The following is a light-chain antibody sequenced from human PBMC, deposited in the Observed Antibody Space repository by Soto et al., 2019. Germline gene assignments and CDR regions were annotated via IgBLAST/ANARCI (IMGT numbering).Light chain of an antibody. CDR1: QGISHY. CDR3: QHYNSYSEA. CDR2: KAS. V-gene: IGKV1-5*03. Sequence: DIQMTQSPSSLSASVGDRVTITCRASQGISHYLAWYQQKPGKAPKLLIYKASTLKSGVPSRFSGSGSRTEFTLTISSLQPDDFATYYCQHYNSYSEAFGQGTKVDIK. J-gene: IGKJ1*01.